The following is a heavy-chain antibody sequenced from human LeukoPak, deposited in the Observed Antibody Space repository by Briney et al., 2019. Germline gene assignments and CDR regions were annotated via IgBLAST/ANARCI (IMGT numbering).Heavy chain of an antibody. CDR3: ARERGSYYDSSGYIFDY. V-gene: IGHV3-21*01. J-gene: IGHJ4*02. CDR2: ISSSSSYI. D-gene: IGHD3-22*01. CDR1: GFTFSSYS. Sequence: GGSLRLSCAASGFTFSSYSMNWVRQAPGKGLEWVSSISSSSSYIYYADSVKGRFTISRDNSKNTLYLQMNSLRAEDTAVYYCARERGSYYDSSGYIFDYWGQGTLVTVSS.